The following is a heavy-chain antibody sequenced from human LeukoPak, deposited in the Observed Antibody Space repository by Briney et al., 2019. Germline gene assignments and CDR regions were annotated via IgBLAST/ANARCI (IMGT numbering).Heavy chain of an antibody. Sequence: GGSLRLCCTASGFTFSSYTVTWVRQAPAKGPEWVSGIGGSGDDTYYADSLKGRFTISRDNSKNTLYLQMNSLRAEDTAVYYCAKDHISRDGLWNFDYWGRGTLVTVSS. D-gene: IGHD5-24*01. CDR2: IGGSGDDT. CDR3: AKDHISRDGLWNFDY. V-gene: IGHV3-23*01. J-gene: IGHJ4*02. CDR1: GFTFSSYT.